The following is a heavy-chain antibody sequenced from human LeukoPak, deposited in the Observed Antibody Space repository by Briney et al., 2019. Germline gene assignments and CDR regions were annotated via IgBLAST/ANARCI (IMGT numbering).Heavy chain of an antibody. CDR2: INPNRGGT. CDR1: GYTFTGYY. D-gene: IGHD1-26*01. J-gene: IGHJ5*02. V-gene: IGHV1-2*02. CDR3: ARDGSGNYLLNWFDP. Sequence: ASVKVSCKASGYTFTGYYMHWVRQAPGQGLEWMGWINPNRGGTNYAQKFQGRVTMTRDTSISTAYMELSRLRSDDTAVYYCARDGSGNYLLNWFDPWGQGTLVTVSS.